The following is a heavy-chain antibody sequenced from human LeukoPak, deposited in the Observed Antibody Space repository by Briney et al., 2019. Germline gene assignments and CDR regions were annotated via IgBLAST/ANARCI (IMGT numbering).Heavy chain of an antibody. Sequence: ASVKVSCKASGYTFTSYDINWVRQATGQGLEWMGWMNPNSGNTGYAQKFQGRVTITRNTSISTAYMELSSLRAEDTAVYYCAKGYGSGSYCDYWGQGTLVTVSS. V-gene: IGHV1-8*03. J-gene: IGHJ4*02. CDR3: AKGYGSGSYCDY. CDR2: MNPNSGNT. CDR1: GYTFTSYD. D-gene: IGHD3-10*01.